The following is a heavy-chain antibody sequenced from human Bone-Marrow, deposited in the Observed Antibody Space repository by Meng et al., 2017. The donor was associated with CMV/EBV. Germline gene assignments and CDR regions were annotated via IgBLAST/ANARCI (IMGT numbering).Heavy chain of an antibody. CDR3: ARGRGDNWYYYGMDV. Sequence: GESLKISCAASGFTFSSYDMHWVRQAPGKGLVWVSRINSDGSSTSYADSVKGRFTISRDNARKSLYLQMNSLRAEDTALYYCARGRGDNWYYYGMDVWGQGTTVTVSS. CDR2: INSDGSST. CDR1: GFTFSSYD. V-gene: IGHV3-74*01. D-gene: IGHD1-1*01. J-gene: IGHJ6*02.